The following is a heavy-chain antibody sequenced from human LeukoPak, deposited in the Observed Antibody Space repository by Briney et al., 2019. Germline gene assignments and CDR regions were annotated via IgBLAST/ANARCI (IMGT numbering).Heavy chain of an antibody. Sequence: PSETLSLTCTVSGDSISSYYWSWIRQPPGKGLEWIGYIYYSGSTNYNPSLKSRVTISVDTSKNQFSLKLSFVTAADTAVYYCARYGLVRSFDNWGQGTLVTVSS. CDR1: GDSISSYY. D-gene: IGHD6-19*01. CDR2: IYYSGST. CDR3: ARYGLVRSFDN. V-gene: IGHV4-59*01. J-gene: IGHJ4*02.